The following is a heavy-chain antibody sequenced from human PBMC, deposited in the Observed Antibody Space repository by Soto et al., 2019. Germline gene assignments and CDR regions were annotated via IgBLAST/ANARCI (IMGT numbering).Heavy chain of an antibody. CDR2: INHSGST. J-gene: IGHJ5*02. Sequence: SETLSLTCAVYGGSLSGYYWSWIRQPPGKGLEWIGEINHSGSTNYNPSLKSRVTISVDTSKNQFSLKLSSVTAADTAVYYCARAVVWGGWFDPWGQGTLVTVSS. D-gene: IGHD3-16*01. V-gene: IGHV4-34*01. CDR3: ARAVVWGGWFDP. CDR1: GGSLSGYY.